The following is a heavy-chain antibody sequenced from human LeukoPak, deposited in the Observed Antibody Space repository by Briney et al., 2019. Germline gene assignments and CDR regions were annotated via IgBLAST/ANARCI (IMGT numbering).Heavy chain of an antibody. V-gene: IGHV3-20*01. CDR3: ARDGLSGVRTPYYYYYYMDV. CDR1: GFTFDDYG. Sequence: GGSLRLSCAASGFTFDDYGMSWVRQAPGKGLEWVSGINWNGGSTGYADSVKGRFTISRDNAKNSLYLQMNSLRAEDTALYHCARDGLSGVRTPYYYYYYMDVWGKGTTVTISS. CDR2: INWNGGST. D-gene: IGHD3/OR15-3a*01. J-gene: IGHJ6*03.